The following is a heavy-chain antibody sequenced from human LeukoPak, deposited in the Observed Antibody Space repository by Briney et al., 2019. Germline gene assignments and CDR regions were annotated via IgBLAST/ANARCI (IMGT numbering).Heavy chain of an antibody. J-gene: IGHJ4*02. CDR2: ISNDGSRK. CDR1: GFTFSSYW. D-gene: IGHD3-3*01. Sequence: GGSLRLSCAASGFTFSSYWMTWVRQAPGKGLEWVAIISNDGSRKYYAHSVEGRFTISRDNSKNTLYLQMDSLRAEDTAVYYCARDRAWNYFDYWGQGTLVTVSS. CDR3: ARDRAWNYFDY. V-gene: IGHV3-30*03.